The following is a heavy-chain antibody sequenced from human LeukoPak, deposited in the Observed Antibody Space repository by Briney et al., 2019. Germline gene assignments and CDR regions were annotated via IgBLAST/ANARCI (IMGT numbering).Heavy chain of an antibody. V-gene: IGHV4-39*07. J-gene: IGHJ3*02. Sequence: SETLSLTCTVSGGSISSSSYYWGWIRQPPGKGLEWIGSIYYSGSTYYNPSLKSRVTMSVDTSKNQFSLKLSSVTAADTSVYYCASTDPVVVAAPDAFDIWGQGTMVTVSS. D-gene: IGHD2-15*01. CDR2: IYYSGST. CDR1: GGSISSSSYY. CDR3: ASTDPVVVAAPDAFDI.